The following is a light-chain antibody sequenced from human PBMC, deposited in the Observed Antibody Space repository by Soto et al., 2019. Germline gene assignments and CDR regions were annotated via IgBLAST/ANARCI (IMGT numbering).Light chain of an antibody. CDR2: GAY. V-gene: IGKV3-15*01. J-gene: IGKJ1*01. CDR3: QQYETFSPWT. CDR1: QTVSTN. Sequence: EIVLTQSPATLSVSPGERVTLSCRASQTVSTNLAWYQQRPGQAPRLLIYGAYTRATGIPARFSGSGSGTEFTLAISNLQPDDFATYYCQQYETFSPWTFGQGTKVDIK.